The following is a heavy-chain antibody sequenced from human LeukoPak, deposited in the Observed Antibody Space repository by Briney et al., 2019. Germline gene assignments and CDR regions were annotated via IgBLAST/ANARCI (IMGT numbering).Heavy chain of an antibody. CDR1: GFDLNTYE. J-gene: IGHJ4*02. Sequence: GGSLRLSCAASGFDLNTYEMNWVRQAPGKGLEWIADITISGHTKNYADSVKGRFTISRDNAGTSLYLQMNSLRVEDTGVYYCARVDPHAGLWGQGTLVTVSS. CDR3: ARVDPHAGL. D-gene: IGHD2-2*03. V-gene: IGHV3-48*03. CDR2: ITISGHTK.